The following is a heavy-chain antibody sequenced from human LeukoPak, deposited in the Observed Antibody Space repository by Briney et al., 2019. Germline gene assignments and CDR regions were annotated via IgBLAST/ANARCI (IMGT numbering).Heavy chain of an antibody. CDR1: GFTFSSYE. D-gene: IGHD3-16*02. J-gene: IGHJ5*02. CDR2: ISSSGSTI. V-gene: IGHV3-48*03. Sequence: QPGGSLRLSCAASGFTFSSYEMNWVRQAPGKGLEWVSYISSSGSTIYYADSVKGRFTISRDNAKNSLYLQMNSLRAEDTAVYYCARDSLPYDYVWGSYRFFDPWGQGTLVTVSS. CDR3: ARDSLPYDYVWGSYRFFDP.